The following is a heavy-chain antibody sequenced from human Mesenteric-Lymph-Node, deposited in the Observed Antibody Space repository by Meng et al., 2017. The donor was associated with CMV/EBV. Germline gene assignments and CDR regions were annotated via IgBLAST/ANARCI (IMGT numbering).Heavy chain of an antibody. CDR3: ARDRGWLQRDDAFDI. CDR2: IYYSGST. CDR1: GAISSSDYY. V-gene: IGHV4-31*02. J-gene: IGHJ3*02. Sequence: GAISSSDYYWSCIRQHPGKGLEWIGYIYYSGSTYYNPSLKSRVTISVDTSKNQFSLKLSSVTAADTAVYYCARDRGWLQRDDAFDIWGQGTMVTVSS. D-gene: IGHD5-24*01.